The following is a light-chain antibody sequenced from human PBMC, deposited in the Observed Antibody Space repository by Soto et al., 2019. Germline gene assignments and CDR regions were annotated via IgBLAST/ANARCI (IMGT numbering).Light chain of an antibody. Sequence: DIQMTQSPSSLSASVGDRVIITCRASQTISSHLNWYQQKPGKAPNLLVYAASILQSGVPSRFTGSGSGTDFTLTISSLQPEDFATYSCQQSYSTPLTFGGGTKVEIK. V-gene: IGKV1-39*01. CDR3: QQSYSTPLT. J-gene: IGKJ4*01. CDR2: AAS. CDR1: QTISSH.